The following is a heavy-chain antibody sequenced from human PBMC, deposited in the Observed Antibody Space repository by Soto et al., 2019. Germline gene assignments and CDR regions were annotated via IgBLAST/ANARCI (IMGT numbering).Heavy chain of an antibody. V-gene: IGHV3-7*05. Sequence: EVQLVESGGGTVQSGGSLRLSCVVSGFNSSNYWLSWFRQAPGKGLEWVANIKQDGSERSYVDSVKGRFTISRDNAKNSEFLQMNSLRVEDTAVYYCARGRLEYLSGLFFFDYWGPGTLVTVSS. CDR1: GFNSSNYW. CDR2: IKQDGSER. D-gene: IGHD3-16*02. CDR3: ARGRLEYLSGLFFFDY. J-gene: IGHJ4*02.